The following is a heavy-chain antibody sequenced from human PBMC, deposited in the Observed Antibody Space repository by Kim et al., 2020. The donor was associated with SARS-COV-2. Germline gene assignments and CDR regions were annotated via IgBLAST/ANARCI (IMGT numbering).Heavy chain of an antibody. Sequence: SETLSLTCTVSGGSISSYYWSWIRQPAGKGLEWIGRIYTSGSTNYNPSLKSRVTMSVDTSKNQFSLKLSSVTAADTAVYFCARDGYSGYDDYYYYGMDVWGQGTTVTVSS. CDR2: IYTSGST. CDR3: ARDGYSGYDDYYYYGMDV. CDR1: GGSISSYY. J-gene: IGHJ6*02. V-gene: IGHV4-4*07. D-gene: IGHD5-12*01.